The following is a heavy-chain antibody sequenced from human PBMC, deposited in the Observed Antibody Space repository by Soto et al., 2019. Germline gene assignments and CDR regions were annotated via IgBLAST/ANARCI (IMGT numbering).Heavy chain of an antibody. CDR2: ISGSGGST. V-gene: IGHV3-23*01. Sequence: GGSLRLSCAASGFTFSRYAMSWVRQAPWKGLEWVSAISGSGGSTYYADSVKGRFTISRDNSKNTLYLQMNSLRAEDTAVYYCAKEGRPRYSSGWYRYFDYWGQGTLVTVSS. CDR1: GFTFSRYA. J-gene: IGHJ4*02. D-gene: IGHD6-19*01. CDR3: AKEGRPRYSSGWYRYFDY.